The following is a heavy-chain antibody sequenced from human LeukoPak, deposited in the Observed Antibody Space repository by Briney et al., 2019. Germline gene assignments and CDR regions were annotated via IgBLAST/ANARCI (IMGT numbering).Heavy chain of an antibody. CDR1: GGTFSSYA. CDR2: IIPILGIA. J-gene: IGHJ4*02. D-gene: IGHD3-10*01. Sequence: ASVKVSCKASGGTFSSYAISWVRQAPGQGLEWMGRIIPILGIANYAQKFQGRVTITADKSTSTAYMELSSLRSEDTAVYYCACSGGSGSYYNVGYWGQGTLVTVSS. CDR3: ACSGGSGSYYNVGY. V-gene: IGHV1-69*04.